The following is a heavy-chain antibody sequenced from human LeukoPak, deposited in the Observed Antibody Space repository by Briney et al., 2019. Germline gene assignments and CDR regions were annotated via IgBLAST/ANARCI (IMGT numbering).Heavy chain of an antibody. D-gene: IGHD5-24*01. J-gene: IGHJ6*02. CDR2: IYPGDSDT. CDR1: GYSFASYW. V-gene: IGHV5-51*01. Sequence: GESLKISCKGSGYSFASYWIGWVRQMPGKGLEWMGIIYPGDSDTRYSPSFQGQVTISADKSISTAYLQWSSLKASDTATYYCARHESWLRGLHYYYGMDVWGQGTTVTVSS. CDR3: ARHESWLRGLHYYYGMDV.